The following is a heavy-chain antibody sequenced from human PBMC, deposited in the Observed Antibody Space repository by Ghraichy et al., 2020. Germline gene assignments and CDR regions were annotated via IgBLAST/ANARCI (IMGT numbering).Heavy chain of an antibody. V-gene: IGHV3-30*18. CDR1: GFTFSSYG. CDR2: ISYDGSNK. J-gene: IGHJ4*02. D-gene: IGHD3-9*01. CDR3: AKDLPPSIRVLTGPDY. Sequence: GGSLRLSCAASGFTFSSYGMHWVRQAPGKGLEWVAVISYDGSNKYYADSVKGRFTISRDNSKNTLYLQMNSLRAEDTAVYYCAKDLPPSIRVLTGPDYWGQGTLVTVSS.